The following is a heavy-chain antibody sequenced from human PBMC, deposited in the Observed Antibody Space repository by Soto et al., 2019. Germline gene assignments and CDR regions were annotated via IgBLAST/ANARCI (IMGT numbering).Heavy chain of an antibody. Sequence: QVPLVQSGAEVKKPGASVKVSCKASGYTFTSYAMHWVRQAPGQRLEWMGWINAGNGNTKYSQKFQGRVTITRDTSASTAYMELSSLRSEDTAVYYCARNKEITMVRGVHFDYWGQGTLVTVSS. V-gene: IGHV1-3*01. CDR1: GYTFTSYA. D-gene: IGHD3-10*01. CDR3: ARNKEITMVRGVHFDY. J-gene: IGHJ4*02. CDR2: INAGNGNT.